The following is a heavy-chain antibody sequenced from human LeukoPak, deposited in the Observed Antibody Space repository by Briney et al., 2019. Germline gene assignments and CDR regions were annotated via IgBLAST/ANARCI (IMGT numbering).Heavy chain of an antibody. CDR3: ARLTPVAAGTPHFAY. Sequence: PAETLSLTCTVSGGPLCIHYWIWLRQPPGEGRECIVYISDSGSTTYTPSLKSRATISVATSKTQFSLKLRSATAADTAVYYCARLTPVAAGTPHFAYWGQGALVTVSS. J-gene: IGHJ4*02. D-gene: IGHD6-13*01. CDR2: ISDSGST. CDR1: GGPLCIHY. V-gene: IGHV4-59*08.